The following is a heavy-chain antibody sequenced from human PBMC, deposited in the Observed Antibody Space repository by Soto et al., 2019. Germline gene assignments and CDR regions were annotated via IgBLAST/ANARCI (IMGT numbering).Heavy chain of an antibody. Sequence: QVQLVQSGAEVKKPGASVKVSCKASGYTFTSYDINWVRQATGQGLEWMGWMNPNSGNTGYAQKFQGRVTMTRNTSISTAYMGLSSLRSEDTAVYYCARGIRIVGATTDYYYYGMDVWGQGTTVTVSS. CDR2: MNPNSGNT. CDR3: ARGIRIVGATTDYYYYGMDV. J-gene: IGHJ6*02. D-gene: IGHD1-26*01. CDR1: GYTFTSYD. V-gene: IGHV1-8*01.